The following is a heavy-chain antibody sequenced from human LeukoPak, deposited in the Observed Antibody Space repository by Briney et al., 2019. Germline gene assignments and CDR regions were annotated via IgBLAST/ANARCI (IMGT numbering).Heavy chain of an antibody. CDR3: ARGGKSARPDF. V-gene: IGHV3-33*01. Sequence: GRSLILSCAASGFSFSGNAMHWVRQVPGKGLEWLAIIWYDGSNEYYADSVKGRFTISRDNSRNTLYLQMNSLTVEDTAIYYCARGGKSARPDFWGQGTLVTVSS. CDR2: IWYDGSNE. J-gene: IGHJ4*02. CDR1: GFSFSGNA. D-gene: IGHD6-6*01.